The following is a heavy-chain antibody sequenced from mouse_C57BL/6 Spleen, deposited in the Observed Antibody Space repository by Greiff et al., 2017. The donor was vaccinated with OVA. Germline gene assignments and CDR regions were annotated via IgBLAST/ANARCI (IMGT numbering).Heavy chain of an antibody. CDR2: IRNKANNPAT. CDR3: TRVLRAWFAY. Sequence: EVQGVESGGGLVQPGGSMKLSCAASGFTFSDAWMDWVRQSPEKGLEWVAEIRNKANNPATYYAESGKGRFTISRDDSRSSVYQQMNSLRAEDTGIYYCTRVLRAWFAYWGQGTLVTVSA. V-gene: IGHV6-6*01. CDR1: GFTFSDAW. J-gene: IGHJ3*01.